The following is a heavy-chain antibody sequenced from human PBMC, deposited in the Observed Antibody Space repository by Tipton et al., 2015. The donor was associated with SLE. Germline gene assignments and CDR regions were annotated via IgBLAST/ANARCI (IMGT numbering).Heavy chain of an antibody. CDR3: ARVVYSGAFDI. CDR1: GMPFTVYY. J-gene: IGHJ3*02. V-gene: IGHV4-34*01. Sequence: TLSLTCAVSGMPFTVYYWTWIRQPPGRGLEWVGEIDYRGSTSYNPSLKRRVTISGDTSKNQFSLRLNSVTAADTAVYYCARVVYSGAFDIWGQGTIVTVSS. CDR2: IDYRGST. D-gene: IGHD2-15*01.